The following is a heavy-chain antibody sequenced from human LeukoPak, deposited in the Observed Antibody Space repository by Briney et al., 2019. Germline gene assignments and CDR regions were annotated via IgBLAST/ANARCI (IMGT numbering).Heavy chain of an antibody. CDR3: VVALAAVSYFKH. V-gene: IGHV3-64D*09. Sequence: PGGSLRLSCSASGFTFSSYAMHWVRQAPGKGLEYVSVISSTGGSTYHADSVKDRFIISRDNSKSTLYLQMSSLRPEDTAVYYCVVALAAVSYFKHWGQGTLVTVSS. D-gene: IGHD6-13*01. J-gene: IGHJ1*01. CDR2: ISSTGGST. CDR1: GFTFSSYA.